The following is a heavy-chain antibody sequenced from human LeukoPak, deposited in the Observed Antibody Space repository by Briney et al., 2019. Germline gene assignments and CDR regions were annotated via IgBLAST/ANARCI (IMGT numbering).Heavy chain of an antibody. CDR1: GFTFSSYG. Sequence: GGSLRLSCAASGFTFSSYGMHWVRQAPGKGLEWVAFIRYDGSNKYYADSVKGRFTISRDNSKNTLYLQMNSLRAEDTAVYYCARVVYSSSWPDYWGQGTLVTVSS. D-gene: IGHD6-13*01. CDR2: IRYDGSNK. V-gene: IGHV3-30*02. CDR3: ARVVYSSSWPDY. J-gene: IGHJ4*02.